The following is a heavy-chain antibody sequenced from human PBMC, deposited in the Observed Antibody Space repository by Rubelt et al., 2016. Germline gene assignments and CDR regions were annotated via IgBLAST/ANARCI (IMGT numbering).Heavy chain of an antibody. CDR3: ARGVVATILGDWFDP. Sequence: SMNWVRQAPGKGLEWVSYISSSSSTIYYADSVKGRFTISRDNAKNSLYLQMNSLRAEDTAVYYCARGVVATILGDWFDPWGQGTLVTVSS. V-gene: IGHV3-48*01. D-gene: IGHD5-12*01. CDR1: S. J-gene: IGHJ5*02. CDR2: ISSSSSTI.